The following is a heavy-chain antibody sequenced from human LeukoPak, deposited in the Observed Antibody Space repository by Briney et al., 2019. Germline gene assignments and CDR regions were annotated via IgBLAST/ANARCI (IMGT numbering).Heavy chain of an antibody. D-gene: IGHD5-12*01. CDR1: GDSISSYY. Sequence: SETLSLTCTVSGDSISSYYWSWIRQPPGKGLEWIGYIYYSGSTNYNPSLKSRVTISVDTSKNQFSLKLGSVTVADTAVYYCARGPSSGYGWGPFDYWGQGTLVTVSS. J-gene: IGHJ4*02. CDR3: ARGPSSGYGWGPFDY. V-gene: IGHV4-59*01. CDR2: IYYSGST.